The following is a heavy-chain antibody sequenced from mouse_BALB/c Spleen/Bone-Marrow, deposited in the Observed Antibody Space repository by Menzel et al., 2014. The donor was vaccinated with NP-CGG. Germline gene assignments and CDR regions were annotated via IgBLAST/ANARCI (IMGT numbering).Heavy chain of an antibody. CDR2: INPSNGGT. CDR3: TTLGRFAY. J-gene: IGHJ3*01. D-gene: IGHD4-1*01. V-gene: IGHV1S81*02. Sequence: VHLVESGAELVKPGVSVKLSCKASGYTFXNYYMYWVKQRPGQDLEWIGEINPSNGGTNFNEKFKSKATLTVDKSSSTAYMQLSSLTSEDSAVYYCTTLGRFAYWGQGTLVTVSA. CDR1: GYTFXNYY.